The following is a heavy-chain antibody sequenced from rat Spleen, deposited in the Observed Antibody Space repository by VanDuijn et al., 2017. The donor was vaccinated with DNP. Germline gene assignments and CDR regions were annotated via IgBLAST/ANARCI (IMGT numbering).Heavy chain of an antibody. V-gene: IGHV2-34*01. CDR3: TREGTTGAINA. Sequence: QVQLKESGPGPVQSSETLSLTCTVSGFSLTSYGVNWVRQPPGKGPEWMGKMWYDGDTAYNSALKSRLSISRDTSKNQVFLKMNSLQTDDTGTYYCTREGTTGAINAWGQGTSVTVSS. CDR1: GFSLTSYG. J-gene: IGHJ4*01. D-gene: IGHD1-10*01. CDR2: MWYDGDT.